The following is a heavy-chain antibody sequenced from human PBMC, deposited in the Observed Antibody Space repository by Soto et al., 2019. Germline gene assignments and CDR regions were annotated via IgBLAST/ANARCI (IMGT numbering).Heavy chain of an antibody. D-gene: IGHD2-2*01. CDR2: IYYSGST. J-gene: IGHJ6*02. V-gene: IGHV4-59*01. CDR1: GGSISSYY. CDR3: ARGGCSSTSCYGDYYYYGMDV. Sequence: PSETLSLTCTVSGGSISSYYWSWIRQPPGKGLEWIGYIYYSGSTNYNPSLKSRVTISVDTSKNQFSLKLSSVTAADTAVYYCARGGCSSTSCYGDYYYYGMDVWGQGTTVTVSS.